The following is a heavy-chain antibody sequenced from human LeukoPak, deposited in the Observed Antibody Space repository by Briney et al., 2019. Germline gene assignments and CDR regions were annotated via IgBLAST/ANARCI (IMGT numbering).Heavy chain of an antibody. CDR2: MNPNNGKT. CDR1: GYIFTSLD. J-gene: IGHJ4*02. D-gene: IGHD2-8*02. V-gene: IGHV1-8*03. Sequence: ASVKVSCKASGYIFTSLDINWVRQAPGQGLEWMGWMNPNNGKTAYAQKFQGRVTITRNTAITTAYMELSSLRSDDTAVYYCARGHVSEGGLYYFNSWGQGTLVTVSS. CDR3: ARGHVSEGGLYYFNS.